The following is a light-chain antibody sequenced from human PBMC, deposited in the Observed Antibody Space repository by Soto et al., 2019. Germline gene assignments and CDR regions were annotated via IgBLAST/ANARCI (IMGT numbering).Light chain of an antibody. V-gene: IGKV1-17*01. J-gene: IGKJ1*01. CDR1: QGIRHD. CDR3: LQHNSYPQT. CDR2: SAS. Sequence: DIQMNQSPSSLSASVGDRVTITCRASQGIRHDLGWYQQKPGKAPTRLIYSASSLQSGVPSRFSGSGSGTEFTLTISSLQPEDSATYYCLQHNSYPQTFGQGTKVDIK.